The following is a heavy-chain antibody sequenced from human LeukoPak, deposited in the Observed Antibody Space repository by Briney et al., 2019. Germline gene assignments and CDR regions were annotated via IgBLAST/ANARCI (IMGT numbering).Heavy chain of an antibody. D-gene: IGHD3-10*01. CDR2: INSGSTYI. CDR1: GFTFSSYN. V-gene: IGHV3-21*01. J-gene: IGHJ4*02. Sequence: GGSLRLSCAASGFTFSSYNMNWVRQAPGKGLEWVSSINSGSTYINYADSVKGRFNISRDNAENSLYLQMSSLRAEETAVYYCARVSLGNNYGSGSYDYWGQGTLVTVSS. CDR3: ARVSLGNNYGSGSYDY.